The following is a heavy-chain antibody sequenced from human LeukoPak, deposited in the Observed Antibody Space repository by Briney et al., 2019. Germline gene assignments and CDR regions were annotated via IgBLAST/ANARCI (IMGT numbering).Heavy chain of an antibody. V-gene: IGHV1-69*06. J-gene: IGHJ6*04. Sequence: SVTDSCKASGGSHRRYALAGVRQAPGQGRAWMAGIMPVLDTGSYAQGFQGRVTITADRSTSTAYMELRSLRPEDTALYYCAARDNGNDLLSYHAMDVWGNGTTVTVSS. CDR2: IMPVLDTG. D-gene: IGHD1-1*01. CDR3: AARDNGNDLLSYHAMDV. CDR1: GGSHRRYA.